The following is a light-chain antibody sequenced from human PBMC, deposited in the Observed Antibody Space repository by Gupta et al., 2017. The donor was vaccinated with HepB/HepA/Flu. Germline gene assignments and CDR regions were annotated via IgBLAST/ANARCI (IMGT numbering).Light chain of an antibody. CDR3: MQALQTPFT. CDR2: LGS. Sequence: DIVMTQSPLSLPATPGEPASISCRSSQSLLHSNGYNYLDWYLQKPGQSPQLLIYLGSNRASGVPDRFSGSGSGTDFTLKFSRVEDEDVGVYYCMQALQTPFTFGPGTKVDIK. CDR1: QSLLHSNGYNY. J-gene: IGKJ3*01. V-gene: IGKV2-28*01.